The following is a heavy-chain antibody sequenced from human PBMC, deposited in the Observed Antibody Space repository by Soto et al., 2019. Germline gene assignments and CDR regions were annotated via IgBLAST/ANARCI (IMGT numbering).Heavy chain of an antibody. Sequence: GGSLRLSCAASGFTFSTYSMNWVRQAPGKGLEWVSYITSSGSTVYYADSVKGRFTISRDNAKNSLYLQMNSLRDEDTAVYYCARETYCSGGSCYSGHFQYWGQGTLVTVSS. CDR2: ITSSGSTV. J-gene: IGHJ1*01. CDR3: ARETYCSGGSCYSGHFQY. D-gene: IGHD2-15*01. CDR1: GFTFSTYS. V-gene: IGHV3-48*02.